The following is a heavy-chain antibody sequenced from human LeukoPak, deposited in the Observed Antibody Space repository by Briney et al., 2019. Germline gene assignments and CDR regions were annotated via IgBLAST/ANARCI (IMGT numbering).Heavy chain of an antibody. J-gene: IGHJ4*02. CDR3: ASLARDY. CDR2: IHNGGST. CDR1: GFIVSTNY. D-gene: IGHD3-3*02. V-gene: IGHV3-53*01. Sequence: GGSLILSCAASGFIVSTNYMTWVRQAPGKGLEWVSVIHNGGSTYYADSVKGRFTLSIDNSKNMLYLQMNSLRVEDTAVYYCASLARDYWGPGTLVTVSS.